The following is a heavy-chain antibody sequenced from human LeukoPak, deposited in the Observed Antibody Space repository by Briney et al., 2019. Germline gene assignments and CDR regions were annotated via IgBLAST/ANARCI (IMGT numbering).Heavy chain of an antibody. D-gene: IGHD3-3*01. Sequence: GGSLRLSCAASGFTFSSYAMSWVRQAPGKGLEWVSAISGSGGSTYYADSVKGRFTISRDNSKNTLYLRMNSLRAEDTAVYYCAKDSVIFGVVISDAFDIWGQGTMVTVSS. V-gene: IGHV3-23*01. CDR1: GFTFSSYA. CDR2: ISGSGGST. CDR3: AKDSVIFGVVISDAFDI. J-gene: IGHJ3*02.